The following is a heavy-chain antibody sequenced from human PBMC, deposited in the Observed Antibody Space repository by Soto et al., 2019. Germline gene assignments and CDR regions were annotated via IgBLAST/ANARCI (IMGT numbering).Heavy chain of an antibody. J-gene: IGHJ3*02. V-gene: IGHV1-18*01. CDR2: ISAYNGNT. CDR3: AGSIVVENDAFDI. Sequence: QVPLVQSGVEVKKPGAPVKVSCKASGYTFTSYGISWVRQAPGQGLEWMGWISAYNGNTNYTQKLQGRVTMTTDTSTSTAYMELRSLRSDDTAVYYCAGSIVVENDAFDIWGQGTMVTVSS. CDR1: GYTFTSYG. D-gene: IGHD2-15*01.